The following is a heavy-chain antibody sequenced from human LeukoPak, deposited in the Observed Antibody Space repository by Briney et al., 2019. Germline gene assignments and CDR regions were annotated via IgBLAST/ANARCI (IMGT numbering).Heavy chain of an antibody. Sequence: PGGSLRLSCAASGFTFDDYGMSWVRQAPGKGLEWVSGINWNGGRTGYADSVKGRFTISRDNAKNSLYLQMNSLRAEDAALYYCARGGGGHDIPTDYWGQGTLVTVSS. V-gene: IGHV3-20*04. CDR2: INWNGGRT. CDR3: ARGGGGHDIPTDY. CDR1: GFTFDDYG. D-gene: IGHD3-9*01. J-gene: IGHJ4*02.